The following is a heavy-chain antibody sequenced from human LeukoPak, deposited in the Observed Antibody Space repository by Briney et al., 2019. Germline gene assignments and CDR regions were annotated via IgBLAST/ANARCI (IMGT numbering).Heavy chain of an antibody. CDR2: ISSSSSTI. D-gene: IGHD3-10*01. Sequence: GSLRLSCAASGFTFSSYSMNWVRQAPGKGLEWVSYISSSSSTIYYADSVKGRFTISRDNAKNSLYLQMNSLRAEDTAVYYCARKRLGFGEFYFDYWGQGTLVTVSS. CDR3: ARKRLGFGEFYFDY. V-gene: IGHV3-48*01. J-gene: IGHJ4*02. CDR1: GFTFSSYS.